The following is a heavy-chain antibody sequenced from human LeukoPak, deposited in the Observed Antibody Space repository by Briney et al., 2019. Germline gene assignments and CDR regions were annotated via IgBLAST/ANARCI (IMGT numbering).Heavy chain of an antibody. J-gene: IGHJ4*02. D-gene: IGHD3-10*01. CDR2: NSAYNGNT. Sequence: ASVKVSCKASGYTFTNYGFSWVRQAPGQGLEWMGNSAYNGNTNYAQKFQDRVTMTTDTSTSTAYMELRSLKSDDTAVYYCARYNSMFRGVTTSDYWGQGTLVIVS. CDR1: GYTFTNYG. CDR3: ARYNSMFRGVTTSDY. V-gene: IGHV1-18*01.